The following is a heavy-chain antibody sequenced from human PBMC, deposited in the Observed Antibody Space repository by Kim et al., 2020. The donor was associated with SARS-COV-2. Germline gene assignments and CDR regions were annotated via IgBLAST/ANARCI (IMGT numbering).Heavy chain of an antibody. CDR3: AKLRGGSGR. J-gene: IGHJ4*02. Sequence: GGSLRLSCAASGFTFSSYAMSWVRQAPGKGLEWVSVIYSGGSSTYYADSVKGRFTISRDNSKNTLYLQMNSLRAEDTAVYYCAKLRGGSGRWGQGTLVTV. D-gene: IGHD3-10*01. CDR1: GFTFSSYA. V-gene: IGHV3-23*03. CDR2: IYSGGSST.